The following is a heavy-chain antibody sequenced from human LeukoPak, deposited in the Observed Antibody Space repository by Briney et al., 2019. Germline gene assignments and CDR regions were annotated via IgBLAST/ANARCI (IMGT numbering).Heavy chain of an antibody. J-gene: IGHJ4*02. CDR2: IHYSGST. CDR1: GGSINNHY. CDR3: ARGYYDSSGYYPFDY. V-gene: IGHV4-59*11. Sequence: SETLSLTCSVSGGSINNHYWSWIRQPPGKRLEWIGYIHYSGSTNYNPSLKSRVTISVDTSKNQFSLKLSSVTTADTAVYYCARGYYDSSGYYPFDYWGQGTLVTVSS. D-gene: IGHD3-22*01.